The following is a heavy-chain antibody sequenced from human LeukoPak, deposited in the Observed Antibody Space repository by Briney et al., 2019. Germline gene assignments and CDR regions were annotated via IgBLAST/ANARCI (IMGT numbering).Heavy chain of an antibody. CDR1: GFTFSSYS. CDR3: ARDRLLEDRDYHNYYYMDV. V-gene: IGHV3-21*01. CDR2: ISSSSSYI. Sequence: GGSLRLPCAASGFTFSSYSMNWVRQAPGKGLEWVSSISSSSSYIYYADSVKGRFTISRDNAKNSLYLQMNSLRAEDTAVYYCARDRLLEDRDYHNYYYMDVWGKGTTVTVSS. J-gene: IGHJ6*03. D-gene: IGHD1-1*01.